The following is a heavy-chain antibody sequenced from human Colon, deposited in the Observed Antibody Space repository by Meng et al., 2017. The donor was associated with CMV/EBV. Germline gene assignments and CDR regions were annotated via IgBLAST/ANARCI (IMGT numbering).Heavy chain of an antibody. CDR3: ARNEGT. CDR2: IKPNSGDT. CDR1: GYTFTDDY. V-gene: IGHV1-2*02. D-gene: IGHD1-1*01. Sequence: ASVKVSCKASGYTFTDDYIHWVRQAPGLGLERIGLIKPNSGDTNYAQRFHGRVTMTRDTHISTAYMELSRLRSDDTAVYYCARNEGTWGQGTLVTVSS. J-gene: IGHJ5*02.